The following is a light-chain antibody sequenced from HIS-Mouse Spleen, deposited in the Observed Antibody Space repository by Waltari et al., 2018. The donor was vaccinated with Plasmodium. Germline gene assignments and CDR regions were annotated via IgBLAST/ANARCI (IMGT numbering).Light chain of an antibody. CDR3: YSTDSSGNHRV. V-gene: IGLV3-10*01. CDR2: EDS. CDR1: ALPKKY. Sequence: SYELTQPPSVSVSPGQTARITCSGDALPKKYAYWYQKKSGQAPVRVIYEDSKRPSGIPERFSGYSSGTMATLTISGAQVEDEADYYCYSTDSSGNHRVFGGGTKLTVL. J-gene: IGLJ3*02.